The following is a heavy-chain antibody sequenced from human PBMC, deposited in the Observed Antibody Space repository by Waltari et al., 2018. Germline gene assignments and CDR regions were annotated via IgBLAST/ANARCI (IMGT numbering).Heavy chain of an antibody. CDR2: VSGSGEST. CDR1: GFTFSSYG. Sequence: EVQLLESGGGLVQPGGSLRLSCVGSGFTFSSYGLNWVRQAPGKGLEWGSVVSGSGESTNYADSVKGRFTISRDNFKNMVYLQMNSLRAEDTAVYYCAADYSSAFDYWGQGTLVTVSS. D-gene: IGHD6-13*01. V-gene: IGHV3-23*01. J-gene: IGHJ4*02. CDR3: AADYSSAFDY.